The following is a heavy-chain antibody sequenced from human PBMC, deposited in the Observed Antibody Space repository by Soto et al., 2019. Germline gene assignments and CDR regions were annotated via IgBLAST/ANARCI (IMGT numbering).Heavy chain of an antibody. CDR2: INHSGST. Sequence: QVQLQQWGAGLLKPSETLSLTCAVYGGSFSGYYWSWIRQPPGKGLEWIGEINHSGSTNYNPSLKSRVPISVDTSKNQFSLKRSSVTAADTAVYYCARCYPPPRIRCFGVVPALRMDVWGKGTTVTVSS. CDR3: ARCYPPPRIRCFGVVPALRMDV. V-gene: IGHV4-34*01. CDR1: GGSFSGYY. J-gene: IGHJ6*03. D-gene: IGHD3-3*01.